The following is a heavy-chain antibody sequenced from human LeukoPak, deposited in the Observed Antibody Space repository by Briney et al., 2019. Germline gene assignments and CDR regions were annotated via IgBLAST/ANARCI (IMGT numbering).Heavy chain of an antibody. CDR2: IYTSGST. V-gene: IGHV4-61*02. CDR3: ARSDFWSGFTFDY. J-gene: IGHJ4*01. Sequence: SQTLSLTCTVSGGSISSGSYYWSWIRQPAGKGLEWIGRIYTSGSTNYNPSLKSRVTISVDTSKNQFSLKLSSVTAADTAVYYCARSDFWSGFTFDYWGHGTLVTVSS. D-gene: IGHD3-3*01. CDR1: GGSISSGSYY.